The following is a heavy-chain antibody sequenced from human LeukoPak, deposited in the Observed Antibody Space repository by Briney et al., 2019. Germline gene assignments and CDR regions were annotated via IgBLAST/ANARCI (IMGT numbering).Heavy chain of an antibody. J-gene: IGHJ4*02. CDR1: GFTFSNSA. Sequence: GGSLRLSCAASGFTFSNSALSWVRQAPGKGLEWVSDISGSGGSTYYADSVKGRFTISRDNSKNTLYLQMNSLRAEETAVYYCANSPTTYYYDISGSPLFDYWDQGTLVTVSS. V-gene: IGHV3-23*01. CDR3: ANSPTTYYYDISGSPLFDY. CDR2: ISGSGGST. D-gene: IGHD3-22*01.